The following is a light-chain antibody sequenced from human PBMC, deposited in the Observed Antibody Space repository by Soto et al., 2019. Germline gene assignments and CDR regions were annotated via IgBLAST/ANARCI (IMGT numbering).Light chain of an antibody. Sequence: QPVLTQPPSVSGAPGQRVTISCTGSSSNIGAGYDVHWYLQLPGTAPKLLIYGNINRPSGVPDRFSGSKSGTSASLAITGLQAEDEADYYCQSYDSSLSGPNWVFGGGTKLTVL. CDR2: GNI. V-gene: IGLV1-40*01. CDR3: QSYDSSLSGPNWV. J-gene: IGLJ3*02. CDR1: SSNIGAGYD.